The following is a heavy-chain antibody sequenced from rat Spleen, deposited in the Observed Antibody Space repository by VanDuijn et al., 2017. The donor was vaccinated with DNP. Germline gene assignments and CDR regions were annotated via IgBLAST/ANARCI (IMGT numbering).Heavy chain of an antibody. D-gene: IGHD3-8*01. V-gene: IGHV5-29*01. CDR1: GFTFSDYY. Sequence: EVQLVESDGGLVQPGRSLKLSCAASGFTFSDYYMAWVRQAPTKGLEWVATISYDGSSTYYRDSVKGRFTISRDNAKSTLYLQMDSLRSEDTATYYCARHSPGGYWYFDFWGPGTMVTVSS. CDR2: ISYDGSST. J-gene: IGHJ1*01. CDR3: ARHSPGGYWYFDF.